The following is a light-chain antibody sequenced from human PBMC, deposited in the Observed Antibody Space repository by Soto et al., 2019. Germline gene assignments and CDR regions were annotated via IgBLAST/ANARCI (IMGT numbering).Light chain of an antibody. CDR3: QQYGGMWT. CDR2: GAS. Sequence: EIMLTQSPGTLSLSTGERATLSCRASQSVRGSYLAWYQQSPGQAPRLLIQGASSRATGIPDRFTGSGSGTDFTLTINRLEHDDFAVYSCQQYGGMWTFCQGTNVDI. V-gene: IGKV3-20*01. CDR1: QSVRGSY. J-gene: IGKJ1*01.